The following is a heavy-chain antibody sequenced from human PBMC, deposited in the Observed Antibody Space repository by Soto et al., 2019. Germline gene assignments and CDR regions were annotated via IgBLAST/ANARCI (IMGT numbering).Heavy chain of an antibody. V-gene: IGHV2-70*11. CDR1: GFSLSTSGMC. CDR3: ARINYGGNTEDYYGMDV. J-gene: IGHJ6*02. D-gene: IGHD4-17*01. Sequence: PTLVNPTQTLTLTCTFSGFSLSTSGMCVSWIRQPPGKALEWLARIDWDDDKYYSTSLKTRLTISKDTSKNQVVLTMTNMDPVDTATYYCARINYGGNTEDYYGMDVWGQGTTVTVSS. CDR2: IDWDDDK.